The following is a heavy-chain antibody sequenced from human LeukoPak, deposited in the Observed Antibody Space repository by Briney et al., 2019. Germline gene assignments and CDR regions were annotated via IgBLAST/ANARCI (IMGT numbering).Heavy chain of an antibody. CDR3: ATGGTYYYDSSGYYY. CDR1: GYTFTGYY. D-gene: IGHD3-22*01. CDR2: INPNSGGT. J-gene: IGHJ4*02. V-gene: IGHV1-2*02. Sequence: ASVKVSCKASGYTFTGYYMHWVRQAPGQGLEWMGWINPNSGGTNYAQKFQGRVTMTRDTSISTAYMELSRLRSEDTAVYYCATGGTYYYDSSGYYYWGQGTLVTVSS.